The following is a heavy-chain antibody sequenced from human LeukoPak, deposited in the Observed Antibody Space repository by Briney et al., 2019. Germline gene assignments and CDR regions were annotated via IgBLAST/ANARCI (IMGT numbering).Heavy chain of an antibody. Sequence: GASVKVSCKASGYTFTSYGISWVRQAPGQGLEWMGWISAYNGNTNYAQKLQGRVTMTTDTSTSTAYMELRSLRSDDTAVYYCARESDPEYYDLWSGYYEPKNWFDPWGQGTLVTVSS. D-gene: IGHD3-3*01. CDR3: ARESDPEYYDLWSGYYEPKNWFDP. J-gene: IGHJ5*02. CDR2: ISAYNGNT. V-gene: IGHV1-18*01. CDR1: GYTFTSYG.